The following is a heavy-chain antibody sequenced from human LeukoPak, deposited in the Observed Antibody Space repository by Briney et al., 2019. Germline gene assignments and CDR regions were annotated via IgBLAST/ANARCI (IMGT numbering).Heavy chain of an antibody. D-gene: IGHD4-17*01. Sequence: GSLRLSCVVSGFTFSAYSVHWIRQPPGKGLEWIGSIYYSGSTYYNPSLKSRVTISVDTSKNQFSLKLSSVTAADTAVYYCARLYGDPYYYYYGMDVWGQGTTVTVSS. CDR1: GFTFSAYSVH. CDR2: IYYSGST. V-gene: IGHV4-39*01. CDR3: ARLYGDPYYYYYGMDV. J-gene: IGHJ6*02.